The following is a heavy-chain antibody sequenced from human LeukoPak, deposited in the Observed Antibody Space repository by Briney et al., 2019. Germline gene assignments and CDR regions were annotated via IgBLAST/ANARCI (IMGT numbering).Heavy chain of an antibody. CDR3: VMAGLGSGTYYYFDY. CDR2: ISYDGSNK. J-gene: IGHJ4*02. Sequence: GGSLRLSCAASGFTFTTYWMHWVRQAPGKGLEWVAGISYDGSNKYYADSVKGRFTISRDNSKNTLFLQMSSLRAEDTAVYYCVMAGLGSGTYYYFDYWGQGTLVTVSS. D-gene: IGHD1-26*01. CDR1: GFTFTTYW. V-gene: IGHV3-30-3*01.